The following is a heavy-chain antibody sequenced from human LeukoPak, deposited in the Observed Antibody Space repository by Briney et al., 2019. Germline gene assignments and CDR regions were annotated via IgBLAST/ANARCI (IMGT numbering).Heavy chain of an antibody. CDR2: IYYSGST. CDR3: ARAGNYDILTGYSLFAFDI. V-gene: IGHV4-30-4*08. CDR1: GGSISSGDYY. D-gene: IGHD3-9*01. J-gene: IGHJ3*02. Sequence: SETLSLTCTVSGGSISSGDYYWSWIRQPPGKGLEWIGYIYYSGSTYYNPSLKSRVTISVDTSKNQFSLKLSPVTAADTAVYYCARAGNYDILTGYSLFAFDIWGQGTMVTVSS.